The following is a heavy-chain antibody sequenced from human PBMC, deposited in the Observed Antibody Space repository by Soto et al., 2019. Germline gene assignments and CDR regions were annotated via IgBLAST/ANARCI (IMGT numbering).Heavy chain of an antibody. CDR3: ARESGYDYWFDP. CDR1: GGSISSYY. V-gene: IGHV4-59*01. Sequence: QVQLQESGPGLVKPSETLSLTCTVSGGSISSYYWSWIRQPPGKGLEWIGYIYYSGSTNYNPSLKSRVTISVDTSKNQFSLKLSSVTAADTAVYYCARESGYDYWFDPWGQGTLVTVSS. CDR2: IYYSGST. D-gene: IGHD5-12*01. J-gene: IGHJ5*02.